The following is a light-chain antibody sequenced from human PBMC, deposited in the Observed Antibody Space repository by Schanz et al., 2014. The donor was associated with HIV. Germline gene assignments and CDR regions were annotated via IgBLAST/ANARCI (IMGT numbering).Light chain of an antibody. V-gene: IGLV2-8*01. Sequence: QSALTQPPSASGSPGQSVTISCTGTRSDVGGYDHVSWYQQHPGKAPKLMIYGVTKRPSGVPDRFSGSKSGNTASLTVSGLQAEDEGDYFCSSYEGNNILVFGGGTKVTVL. J-gene: IGLJ3*02. CDR1: RSDVGGYDH. CDR2: GVT. CDR3: SSYEGNNILV.